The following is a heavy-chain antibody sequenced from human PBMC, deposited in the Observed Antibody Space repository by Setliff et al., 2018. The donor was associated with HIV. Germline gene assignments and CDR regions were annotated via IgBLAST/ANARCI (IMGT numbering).Heavy chain of an antibody. J-gene: IGHJ5*02. Sequence: GGSLRLSCAASGFTFSYYSMNWVRQAPGRGLEWVSYISSSSDTIYFADSVKGRFTISRDNAKNSLFLQMNSLRAEDTAVYYCARGVVVAAHNWFDPWGQGTQVTVSS. CDR2: ISSSSDTI. D-gene: IGHD2-15*01. CDR3: ARGVVVAAHNWFDP. V-gene: IGHV3-48*01. CDR1: GFTFSYYS.